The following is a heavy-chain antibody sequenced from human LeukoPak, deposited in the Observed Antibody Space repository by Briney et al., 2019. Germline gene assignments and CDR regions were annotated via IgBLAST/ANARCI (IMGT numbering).Heavy chain of an antibody. Sequence: ASVKASCKASGGTFSSYAISWVRQAPGQGLEWMGGIIPIFGTANYAQKFQGRVTITADESTSTAYMELSSLRSEDTAVYYCARDTIFGVVRRFGWFDPWGQGTLVTVSS. CDR3: ARDTIFGVVRRFGWFDP. CDR2: IIPIFGTA. J-gene: IGHJ5*02. D-gene: IGHD3-3*01. V-gene: IGHV1-69*01. CDR1: GGTFSSYA.